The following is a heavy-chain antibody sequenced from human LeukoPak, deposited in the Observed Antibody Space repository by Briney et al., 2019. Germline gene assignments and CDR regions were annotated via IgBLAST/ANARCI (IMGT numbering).Heavy chain of an antibody. V-gene: IGHV1-18*01. J-gene: IGHJ5*02. CDR2: ISAYNGNT. CDR3: AREMTTAAGTVGWFNP. D-gene: IGHD6-13*01. CDR1: GYTFTSYG. Sequence: ASVKVSCKASGYTFTSYGISWVRQAPGQGLEWMGWISAYNGNTNYAQKLQGRVTMTTDTSTSTAYMELRSLRSDDTAVYYCAREMTTAAGTVGWFNPWGQGTLVTVSS.